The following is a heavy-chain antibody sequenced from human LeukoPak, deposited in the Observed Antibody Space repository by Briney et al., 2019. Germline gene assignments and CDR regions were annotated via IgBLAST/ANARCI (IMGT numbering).Heavy chain of an antibody. CDR2: IYYSGST. CDR3: ARMVGSGFYFDY. D-gene: IGHD3-22*01. J-gene: IGHJ4*02. CDR1: GGSISSYY. Sequence: PSETLSLTCTVSGGSISSYYWSWIRQPPGKGLEWIGYIYYSGSTNYTPSLKSRVTISVDTSKNQFSLKLSSVTAADTAVYYCARMVGSGFYFDYWGQGTLVTVSS. V-gene: IGHV4-59*08.